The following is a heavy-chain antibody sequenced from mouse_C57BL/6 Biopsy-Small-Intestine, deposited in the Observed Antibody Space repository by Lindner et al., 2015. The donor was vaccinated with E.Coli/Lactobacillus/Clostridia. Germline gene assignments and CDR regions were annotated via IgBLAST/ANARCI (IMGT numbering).Heavy chain of an antibody. D-gene: IGHD2-13*01. J-gene: IGHJ4*01. V-gene: IGHV1-84*02. Sequence: SVKVSCKASGYTFTDYSIQWVRQAPGQGLEWMGWIIPDKGGTNYAQKFQGRVTMTRDTSIDTVYMELSRLTSDDTAVYYCTRETQKHGDYVAWGQGTLVTVSS. CDR2: IIPDKGGT. CDR1: GYTFTDYS. CDR3: TRETQKHGDYVA.